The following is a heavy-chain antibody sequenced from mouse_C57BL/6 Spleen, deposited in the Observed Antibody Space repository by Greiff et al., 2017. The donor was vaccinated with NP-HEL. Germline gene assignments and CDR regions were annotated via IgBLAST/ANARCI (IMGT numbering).Heavy chain of an antibody. D-gene: IGHD1-1*01. CDR1: GFNIKDYY. Sequence: EVQLQQSGAELVRPGASVKLSCTASGFNIKDYYMHWVKQRPEQGLEWIGRIDPEDGDTEYAPKFQGKATMTADTSSNTAYLQLSSLTSEDTAVYYCTGYGSSSAWLAYWGQGTLVTVSA. V-gene: IGHV14-1*01. CDR2: IDPEDGDT. J-gene: IGHJ3*01. CDR3: TGYGSSSAWLAY.